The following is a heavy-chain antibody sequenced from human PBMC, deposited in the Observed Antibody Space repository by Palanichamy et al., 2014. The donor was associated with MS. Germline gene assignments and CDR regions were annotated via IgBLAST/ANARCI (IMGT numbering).Heavy chain of an antibody. CDR2: ISYDGSNK. CDR3: ARAGRVQLLFAFDI. D-gene: IGHD2-2*01. J-gene: IGHJ3*02. Sequence: QVQLVEVWGRRGPASEVPETLLCSSGFTFSSYDMHWVRQAPGKGLEWVAVISYDGSNKYYADSVKGRFTISRDNSKNTLYLQMNSLRAEDTAVYYCARAGRVQLLFAFDIWGQETMVTVSS. V-gene: IGHV3-30*19. CDR1: GFTFSSYD.